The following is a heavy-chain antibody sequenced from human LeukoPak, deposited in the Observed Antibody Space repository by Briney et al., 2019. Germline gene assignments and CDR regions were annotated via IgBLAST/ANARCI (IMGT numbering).Heavy chain of an antibody. CDR3: ARGSSQSPDWFDP. CDR1: GYSFTSYW. Sequence: GESLKISCKGSGYSFTSYWIGWVRQMPGKGLEWVGIIYPGDSDTRYSPSFQGQVTISADKSISTAYLQWGSLKASDTAMYYCARGSSQSPDWFDPWGQGTLVTVSP. CDR2: IYPGDSDT. J-gene: IGHJ5*02. V-gene: IGHV5-51*01.